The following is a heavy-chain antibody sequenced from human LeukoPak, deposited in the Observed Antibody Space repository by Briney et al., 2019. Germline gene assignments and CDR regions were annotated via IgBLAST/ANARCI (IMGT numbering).Heavy chain of an antibody. V-gene: IGHV4-59*08. Sequence: SQTLSLTCTVSGGSISSYYWSWIRQPPGKGLEWIGYIYYSGSTNYNPSPKSRVTISVDTSKNQFSLKLSSVTAADTAVYYCARHKGSSSWVYYFDYWGQGTLVTVSS. CDR1: GGSISSYY. J-gene: IGHJ4*02. CDR2: IYYSGST. CDR3: ARHKGSSSWVYYFDY. D-gene: IGHD6-13*01.